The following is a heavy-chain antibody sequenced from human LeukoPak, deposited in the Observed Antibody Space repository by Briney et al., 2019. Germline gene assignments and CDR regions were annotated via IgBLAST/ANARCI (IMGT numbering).Heavy chain of an antibody. V-gene: IGHV1-2*02. CDR2: IKPNSGGT. CDR1: GYTFSCYY. J-gene: IGHJ1*01. CDR3: ARGYYCSSDYEYFQH. D-gene: IGHD2-2*01. Sequence: GASVKVSCKASGYTFSCYYLHWVRQAPGQGQEWMGWIKPNSGGTNSAQKFQGRVTMNRDKTINTDYMEMSRLRSDDTAVYFCARGYYCSSDYEYFQHWGQGTLVTVSS.